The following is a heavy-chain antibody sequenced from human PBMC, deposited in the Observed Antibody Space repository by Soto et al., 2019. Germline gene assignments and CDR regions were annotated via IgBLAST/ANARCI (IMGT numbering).Heavy chain of an antibody. CDR1: GYTFTSYA. Sequence: ASVKVSCKASGYTFTSYAMHWVRQAPGQRLEWMGWINAGNGNTKYSQKFQGRVTITRDTSASTAYMELSSLRSEDTAVYYCAREVYCSGGSCYSLGAFDIWGQGTMVTVSS. CDR2: INAGNGNT. CDR3: AREVYCSGGSCYSLGAFDI. D-gene: IGHD2-15*01. J-gene: IGHJ3*02. V-gene: IGHV1-3*01.